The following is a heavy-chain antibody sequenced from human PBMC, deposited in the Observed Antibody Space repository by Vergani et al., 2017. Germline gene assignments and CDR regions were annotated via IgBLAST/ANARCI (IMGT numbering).Heavy chain of an antibody. D-gene: IGHD3-10*01. J-gene: IGHJ4*02. CDR3: SKDGVVLWFGKYQSDY. Sequence: EVQLLQSEGAVVQPGGSLRLSCVASGFTFSSHAMSWVRQGHGQGLEWVSAISGSGGSTYYADSVKGRFTISRDNSKNTLYLQMNSLRAEDTAVYYCSKDGVVLWFGKYQSDYWGQGTLVTVSS. CDR1: GFTFSSHA. V-gene: IGHV3-23*01. CDR2: ISGSGGST.